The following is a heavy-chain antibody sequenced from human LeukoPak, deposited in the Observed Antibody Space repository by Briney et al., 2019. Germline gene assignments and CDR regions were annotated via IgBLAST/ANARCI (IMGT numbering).Heavy chain of an antibody. CDR2: ISWNSGSI. CDR3: AKGRHDYSNHDLGY. V-gene: IGHV3-9*01. J-gene: IGHJ4*02. CDR1: GFTFDDYA. Sequence: GGSLRLSCAASGFTFDDYAMHWVRQAPGKGLEWVSGISWNSGSIGYADSVKGRFTISRDNAKNSLYLQMNSLRAEDTALYYCAKGRHDYSNHDLGYWGQGTLVTVSS. D-gene: IGHD4-11*01.